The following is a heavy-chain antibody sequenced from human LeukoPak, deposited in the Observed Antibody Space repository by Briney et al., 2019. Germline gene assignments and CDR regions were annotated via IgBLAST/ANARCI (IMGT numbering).Heavy chain of an antibody. J-gene: IGHJ5*02. CDR3: ARDYYDWNYSGFDP. Sequence: ASVKVSCKAPGYTFTSYDINWVRQATGQGLEWMGWMNPNSGNTGYAQKFQGRVTMTRDTSISTAFMELSRLRSDDTAVYYCARDYYDWNYSGFDPWGQGTLVTVSS. CDR1: GYTFTSYD. D-gene: IGHD1-7*01. CDR2: MNPNSGNT. V-gene: IGHV1-8*01.